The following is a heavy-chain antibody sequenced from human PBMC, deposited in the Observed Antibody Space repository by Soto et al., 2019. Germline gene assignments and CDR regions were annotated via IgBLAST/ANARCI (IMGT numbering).Heavy chain of an antibody. Sequence: ASVKVSCKASGYTFTGYYMHWVRQAPGQGLEWMGWINPNSGGTNYAQKFQGWVTMTRDTSISTAYMELSRLRSDDTAVYYCARGCTNGVCQPHLGDAFDIWGQGTMVTVSS. D-gene: IGHD2-8*01. V-gene: IGHV1-2*04. CDR2: INPNSGGT. CDR1: GYTFTGYY. CDR3: ARGCTNGVCQPHLGDAFDI. J-gene: IGHJ3*02.